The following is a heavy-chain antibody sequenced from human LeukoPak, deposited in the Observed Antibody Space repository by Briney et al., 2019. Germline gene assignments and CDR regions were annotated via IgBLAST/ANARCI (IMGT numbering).Heavy chain of an antibody. V-gene: IGHV1-8*01. CDR1: GYTFTSYD. J-gene: IGHJ4*02. CDR3: ASEYSSGWWDTVAFDY. CDR2: MNPNSGNT. D-gene: IGHD6-19*01. Sequence: ASVKVSCKASGYTFTSYDINWVRQATGQGLEWMGWMNPNSGNTGYAQKFQGRVTMTRNTSISTAYMELSSLRSEDTAVYYCASEYSSGWWDTVAFDYWGQGTLVTVSS.